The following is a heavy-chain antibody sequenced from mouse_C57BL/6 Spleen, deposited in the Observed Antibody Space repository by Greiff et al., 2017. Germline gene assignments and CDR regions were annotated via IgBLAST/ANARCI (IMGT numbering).Heavy chain of an antibody. J-gene: IGHJ4*01. CDR1: GFTFSSYA. CDR3: ARGGITTVADAMDY. CDR2: ISDGGSYT. V-gene: IGHV5-4*03. Sequence: EVKLVESGGGLVKPGGSLKLSCAASGFTFSSYAMSWVRQTPEKRLEWVATISDGGSYTYYPDNVKGRCTISRDNAKNNLYLQMSQLKSEDTAMYYCARGGITTVADAMDYWGQGTSVTVSS. D-gene: IGHD1-1*01.